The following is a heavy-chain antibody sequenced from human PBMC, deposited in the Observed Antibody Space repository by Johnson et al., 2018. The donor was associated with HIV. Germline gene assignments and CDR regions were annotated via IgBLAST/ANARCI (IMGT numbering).Heavy chain of an antibody. CDR3: ANYAGLGAFDI. CDR2: ISYDGGLK. V-gene: IGHV3-30*04. Sequence: QVQLVESGGGVVQPGRSLRLSCAASGFVFNNYALHWVRQAPGQGLEWVAVISYDGGLKYYADSVKGRFTISRDNSKTTLHLQMNSLRAEDTAVYYCANYAGLGAFDIWGQGTMVTVSS. J-gene: IGHJ3*02. CDR1: GFVFNNYA. D-gene: IGHD1-7*01.